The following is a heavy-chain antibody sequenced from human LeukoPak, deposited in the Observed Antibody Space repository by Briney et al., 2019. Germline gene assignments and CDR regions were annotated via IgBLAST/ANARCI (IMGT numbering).Heavy chain of an antibody. Sequence: PGGSLRLSCAASGLTVTITHMSWVRQAPGKGLEWVSIIYSGGSTYYADSVKGRFTISRDSSKNSLFLQMNSLRVEDTAVYYCARGVPHFDQWGQGTLVTVSS. CDR2: IYSGGST. CDR1: GLTVTITH. V-gene: IGHV3-66*01. CDR3: ARGVPHFDQ. J-gene: IGHJ4*02.